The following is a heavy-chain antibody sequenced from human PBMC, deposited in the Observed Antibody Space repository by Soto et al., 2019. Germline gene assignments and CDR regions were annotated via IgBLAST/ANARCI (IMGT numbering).Heavy chain of an antibody. J-gene: IGHJ6*02. Sequence: PGGSLRLSCAASGFTFSSYGMHWVRQAPGKGLEWVAVIWYDGSNKYYADSVKGRFTISRDNSKNTLYLQMNSLRAEDTAVYYCARGNQFQYHYYYYGMDVWGQGTTVTVSS. CDR1: GFTFSSYG. V-gene: IGHV3-33*01. CDR3: ARGNQFQYHYYYYGMDV. CDR2: IWYDGSNK.